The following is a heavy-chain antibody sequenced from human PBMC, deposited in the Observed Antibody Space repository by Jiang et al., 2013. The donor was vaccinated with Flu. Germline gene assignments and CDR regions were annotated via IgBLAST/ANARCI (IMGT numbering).Heavy chain of an antibody. Sequence: GPGLVKPSETLSLTCTVSGGSINNYYWSWIRQVPRKGLEWIGLIQYSGSTIYNPSLKSRVTISIDTSKNQFSLRMSSVTAADTALYYCARGAGWLPDTWGQGTMVTVSS. CDR2: IQYSGST. CDR1: GGSINNYY. D-gene: IGHD6-19*01. V-gene: IGHV4-59*01. J-gene: IGHJ3*02. CDR3: ARGAGWLPDT.